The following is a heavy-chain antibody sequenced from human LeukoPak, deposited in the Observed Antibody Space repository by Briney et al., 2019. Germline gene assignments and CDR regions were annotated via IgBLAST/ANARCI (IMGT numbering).Heavy chain of an antibody. CDR2: ISYDGSNK. V-gene: IGHV3-30-3*01. J-gene: IGHJ4*02. Sequence: GGSLRLSCAASGFTFSSYAMHWVRQAPGKGLEWVAVISYDGSNKYYADSVKGRFTISRDNSKNTLYLQMNSLRAEDTAVYYCARDKGLYYFDYWGQGTQVTVSS. CDR1: GFTFSSYA. CDR3: ARDKGLYYFDY.